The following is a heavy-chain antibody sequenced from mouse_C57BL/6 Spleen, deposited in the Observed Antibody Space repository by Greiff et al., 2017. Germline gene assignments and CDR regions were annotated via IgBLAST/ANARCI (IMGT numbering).Heavy chain of an antibody. CDR3: ARPVEYCGSSVYYFDY. J-gene: IGHJ2*01. V-gene: IGHV1-9*01. Sequence: QVQLQQSGAELMKPGASVKLSCKATGYTFTGYWIEWVKQRPGHGLEWIGEILPGSGSTNSNEKFKGKATLTAEPSSNTAYMQRSSLTTEDSAIYYCARPVEYCGSSVYYFDYWGQGTTLTVSS. CDR2: ILPGSGST. CDR1: GYTFTGYW. D-gene: IGHD1-1*01.